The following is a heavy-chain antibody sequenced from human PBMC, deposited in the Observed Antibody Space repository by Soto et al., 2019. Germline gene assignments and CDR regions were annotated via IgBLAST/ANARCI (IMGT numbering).Heavy chain of an antibody. CDR2: IYYSGYT. CDR1: GGSVTSSSYY. CDR3: ARDGGAATPIDS. J-gene: IGHJ4*02. Sequence: QVQLQESGPGLVKASETLSLTCTVSGGSVTSSSYYWSWIRQPPGKGLEWIGYIYYSGYTSYNPSLKSRVTISIDTSKNEFSRKVNSVTTADTAVYYCARDGGAATPIDSWGQGTLVSVSS. V-gene: IGHV4-61*01. D-gene: IGHD3-16*01.